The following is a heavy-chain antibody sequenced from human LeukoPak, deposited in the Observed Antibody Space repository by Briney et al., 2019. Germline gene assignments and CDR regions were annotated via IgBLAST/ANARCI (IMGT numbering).Heavy chain of an antibody. V-gene: IGHV3-30*02. Sequence: GGSLRLSCAASGFTFSSYGMHWVRQAPGKGLEWVAFIHYDGNNAYYADSVKGRFTISRDNSKNTLYLQMNSLRAEDTAVYYCARGRGVADYWGQGALVTVSS. D-gene: IGHD3-10*01. CDR3: ARGRGVADY. CDR1: GFTFSSYG. CDR2: IHYDGNNA. J-gene: IGHJ4*02.